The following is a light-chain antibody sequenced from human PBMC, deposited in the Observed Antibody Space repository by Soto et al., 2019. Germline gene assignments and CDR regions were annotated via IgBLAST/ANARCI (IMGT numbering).Light chain of an antibody. J-gene: IGKJ5*01. CDR1: ETVATN. CDR3: QQYGFSPLP. Sequence: EVVMTQSPATLSVSPGERATLSCRASETVATNLAWYQQKPGQAPRLLISGASTRAAGISDRFRGSGSGTGFTLTISSLRSEDSALYYCQQYGFSPLPFG. CDR2: GAS. V-gene: IGKV3-15*01.